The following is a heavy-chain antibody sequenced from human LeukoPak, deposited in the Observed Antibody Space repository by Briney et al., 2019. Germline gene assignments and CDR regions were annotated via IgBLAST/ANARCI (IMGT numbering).Heavy chain of an antibody. CDR3: ARDYGTYYFDY. D-gene: IGHD4-17*01. J-gene: IGHJ4*02. CDR2: INPNSGGT. V-gene: IGHV1-2*02. CDR1: GYTFTGYY. Sequence: AASVKVSCKASGYTFTGYYMHWVRQAPGQGLEWMGWINPNSGGTNYAQKFQGRVTMTTDTSTSTAYMELRSLRSDDTAVYYCARDYGTYYFDYWGQGTLVTVSS.